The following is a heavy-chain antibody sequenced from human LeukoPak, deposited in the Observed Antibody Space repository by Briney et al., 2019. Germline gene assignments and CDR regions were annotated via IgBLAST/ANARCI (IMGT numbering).Heavy chain of an antibody. V-gene: IGHV3-9*01. Sequence: GGSLRLSCAASGFTFSSYAMHWVRQAPGKGLEWVSGISWNSGSIGYADSVKGRFTISRDNAKNSLYLQMNSLRAEDTALYYCAKDRYYYDSSGYTEHWGQGTLVTVSS. J-gene: IGHJ4*02. D-gene: IGHD3-22*01. CDR3: AKDRYYYDSSGYTEH. CDR2: ISWNSGSI. CDR1: GFTFSSYA.